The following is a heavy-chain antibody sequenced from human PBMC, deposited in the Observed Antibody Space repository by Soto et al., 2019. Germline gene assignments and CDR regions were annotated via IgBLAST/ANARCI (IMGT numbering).Heavy chain of an antibody. CDR3: AKRPASGAYYFDN. J-gene: IGHJ4*02. CDR2: ISGSGALT. CDR1: GFTFSSSA. V-gene: IGHV3-23*01. D-gene: IGHD4-17*01. Sequence: PGGSLRLSCAVSGFTFSSSAMAWVRQAPGKGLEWVSGISGSGALTYYADSVKGRFTISRDNSKNTLCLQMNSLRAEDTAVYYCAKRPASGAYYFDNWGQGTLVTVSS.